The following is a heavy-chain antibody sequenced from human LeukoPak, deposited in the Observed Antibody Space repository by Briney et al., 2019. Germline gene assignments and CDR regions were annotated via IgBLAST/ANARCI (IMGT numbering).Heavy chain of an antibody. CDR1: GFAFNSYA. V-gene: IGHV3-23*01. CDR2: ISGSGTST. D-gene: IGHD6-19*01. CDR3: AKDHSSGWPNYFDY. Sequence: GGSLRLSCAASGFAFNSYAMNWVRQAPGKGLQWVSAISGSGTSTYYADSVKGRFTISRDNSKNTLYLQMNSLRAEDTAVYYCAKDHSSGWPNYFDYWGQGTLVTVSS. J-gene: IGHJ4*02.